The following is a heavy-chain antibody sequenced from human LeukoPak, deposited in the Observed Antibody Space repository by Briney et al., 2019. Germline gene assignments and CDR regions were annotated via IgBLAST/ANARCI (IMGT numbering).Heavy chain of an antibody. CDR1: GGTFSSYA. CDR2: IIPIFGTA. J-gene: IGHJ4*02. V-gene: IGHV1-69*13. Sequence: SVKVSCKASGGTFSSYAISWVRQAPGQGLEWMGGIIPIFGTANYAQKFQGRVTITADESTSTAYMELSSLRSEDTAVYYCARDKSVVVPAGYWGQGTLVTVSS. CDR3: ARDKSVVVPAGY. D-gene: IGHD2-2*01.